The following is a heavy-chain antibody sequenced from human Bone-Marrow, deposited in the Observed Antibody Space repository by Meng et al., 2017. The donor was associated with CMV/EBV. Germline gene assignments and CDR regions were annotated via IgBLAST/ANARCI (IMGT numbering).Heavy chain of an antibody. CDR2: ISWNSGSI. Sequence: SLKISCAASGFTFDDYALHWVRQAPGKGLEWVSGISWNSGSIGYADSVKGRFTISRDNAKNTVYLQMNSLRDEDTAVYYCARERPLNGMDVWGQGTTVTVSS. J-gene: IGHJ6*02. V-gene: IGHV3-9*01. CDR1: GFTFDDYA. CDR3: ARERPLNGMDV.